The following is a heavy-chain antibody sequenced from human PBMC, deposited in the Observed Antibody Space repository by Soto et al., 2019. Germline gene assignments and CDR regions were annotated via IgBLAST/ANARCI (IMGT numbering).Heavy chain of an antibody. Sequence: QVQLVQSGAAVSKPGSSVKVSCKASGGTFGIYSINWVRQAPGQGLEWMGEIIPIFGTANYAQKFQGRVTITADESTSTAYMELSSLRSEDTAVYYCARDGGRHSGGIDYWGQGTLVTVSS. J-gene: IGHJ4*02. V-gene: IGHV1-69*01. CDR3: ARDGGRHSGGIDY. CDR1: GGTFGIYS. D-gene: IGHD1-26*01. CDR2: IIPIFGTA.